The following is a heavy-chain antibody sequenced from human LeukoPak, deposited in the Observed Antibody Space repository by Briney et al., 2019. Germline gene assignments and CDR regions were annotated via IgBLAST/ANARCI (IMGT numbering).Heavy chain of an antibody. J-gene: IGHJ6*03. V-gene: IGHV3-43*01. CDR1: GFSFDDYT. Sequence: GGSLRLSCAASGFSFDDYTMHWVRQAPGKGLEWVSLISWDGGSTYYADSVKGRFTISRDNSKNSLYLQMNSLRTEDTALYYCAKDGVSEGSSSLFYYYYMDVWGKGTTVTVSS. D-gene: IGHD6-6*01. CDR3: AKDGVSEGSSSLFYYYYMDV. CDR2: ISWDGGST.